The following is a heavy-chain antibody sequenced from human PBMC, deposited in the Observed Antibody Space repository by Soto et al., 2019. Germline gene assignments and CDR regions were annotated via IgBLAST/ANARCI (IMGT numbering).Heavy chain of an antibody. V-gene: IGHV1-69*13. Sequence: ASVKVSCKASGGTFSSYAISWVRQAPGQGLEWMGGIIPIFGTANYAQKFQGRVTITADESTSTAYMELSSLGSEDTAVYYCARGPYYYDSSGYSPPTPWYFDYWGQGTLVTVSS. CDR3: ARGPYYYDSSGYSPPTPWYFDY. CDR2: IIPIFGTA. D-gene: IGHD3-22*01. J-gene: IGHJ4*02. CDR1: GGTFSSYA.